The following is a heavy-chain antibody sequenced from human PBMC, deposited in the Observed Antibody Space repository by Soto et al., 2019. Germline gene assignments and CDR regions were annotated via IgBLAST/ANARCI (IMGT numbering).Heavy chain of an antibody. Sequence: GGSLRLSCAASGFTFSSYAMSWVRQAPGKGLEWVSAISGSGGSTYYADSVKGRFTISRDNSKNTLYLQMNSLRAEDTAVYYCAKGSNGDYRPPWFDYWGQGTLVTVSS. CDR1: GFTFSSYA. J-gene: IGHJ4*02. V-gene: IGHV3-23*01. D-gene: IGHD4-17*01. CDR3: AKGSNGDYRPPWFDY. CDR2: ISGSGGST.